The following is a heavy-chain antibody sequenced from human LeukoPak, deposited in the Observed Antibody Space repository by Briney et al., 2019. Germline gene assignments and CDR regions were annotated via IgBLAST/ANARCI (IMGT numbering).Heavy chain of an antibody. Sequence: SETLSLTRAVSGFSISSGYYWGWIRQPPGKGLEWIGSIYHSGSTHYNPSLKSRVTISVDTSKNQFSLKLSSVTAADTAVYYCARNGTNSYFDYWGQGTLVTVSS. D-gene: IGHD2-2*01. V-gene: IGHV4-38-2*01. CDR1: GFSISSGYY. CDR2: IYHSGST. CDR3: ARNGTNSYFDY. J-gene: IGHJ4*02.